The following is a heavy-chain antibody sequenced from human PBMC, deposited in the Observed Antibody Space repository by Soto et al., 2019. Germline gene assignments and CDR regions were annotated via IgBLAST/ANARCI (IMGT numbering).Heavy chain of an antibody. Sequence: AAVKVSCKASGGTFYTYTFSWVRQAPGQGLEWMGSITPIYPTTNYAERFQGRLTVTADGSTHTAYMDLTSLTSEDTAVYYCARIPRYSFPTSDDLDSWGQGTLVTVSS. J-gene: IGHJ4*02. V-gene: IGHV1-69*13. CDR1: GGTFYTYT. D-gene: IGHD5-18*01. CDR3: ARIPRYSFPTSDDLDS. CDR2: ITPIYPTT.